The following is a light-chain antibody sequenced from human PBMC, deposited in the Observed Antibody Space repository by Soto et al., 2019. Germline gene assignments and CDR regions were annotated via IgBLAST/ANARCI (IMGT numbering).Light chain of an antibody. CDR2: EES. CDR1: QAITNN. J-gene: IGKJ4*01. V-gene: IGKV1-9*01. Sequence: DIHLTQSPSSLSASVGDRVTITCRASQAITNNLAWYQQKPGNPPKLLIYEESTLHSGVPSRFSGRKVGTQCILTFDSLQPEDFATYYCQQVKSYPRTFGGGTKVEIK. CDR3: QQVKSYPRT.